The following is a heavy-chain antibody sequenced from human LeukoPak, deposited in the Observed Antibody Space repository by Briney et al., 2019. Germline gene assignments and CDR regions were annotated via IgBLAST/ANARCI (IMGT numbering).Heavy chain of an antibody. V-gene: IGHV3-23*01. Sequence: GGSLRLSCAASGFTFSSYAMSWVRQAPGKGLEWVSVISGSGGSTNFADSVKGRFTSSRDNSKNTLYLQMHSLRVEDTAVYYCAQGRLGYSYGAFDHWGQGTLVTVSS. CDR3: AQGRLGYSYGAFDH. CDR2: ISGSGGST. CDR1: GFTFSSYA. J-gene: IGHJ4*02. D-gene: IGHD5-18*01.